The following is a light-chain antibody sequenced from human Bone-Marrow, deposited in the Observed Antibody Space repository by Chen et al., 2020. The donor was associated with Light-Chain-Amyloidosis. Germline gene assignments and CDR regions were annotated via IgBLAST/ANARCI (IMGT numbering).Light chain of an antibody. CDR3: CSYAGSPLYV. Sequence: QSALTPPASVSGSPGQSLPIPCTRTSSDVGSYDFVSWYQQHAGKAPKLMIYEVTKRPSGVSNRFSGSKSGNTASLTISGLQAEDEADYYCCSYAGSPLYVFGTGTKVSVL. CDR2: EVT. J-gene: IGLJ1*01. CDR1: SSDVGSYDF. V-gene: IGLV2-23*02.